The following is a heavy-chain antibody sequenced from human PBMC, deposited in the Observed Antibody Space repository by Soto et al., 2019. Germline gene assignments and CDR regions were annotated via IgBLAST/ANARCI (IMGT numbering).Heavy chain of an antibody. V-gene: IGHV3-30*18. D-gene: IGHD6-19*01. J-gene: IGHJ6*02. CDR3: AKDSPPGVQWLVRHYYYYGMDV. CDR1: GFTFSSYG. CDR2: ISYDGSNK. Sequence: PGGSLRLSCAASGFTFSSYGMHWVRQAPGKGLEWVAVISYDGSNKYYADSVKGRFTISRDNSKNTLYLQMNSLRAEDTAVYYCAKDSPPGVQWLVRHYYYYGMDVWGQGTTVTVSS.